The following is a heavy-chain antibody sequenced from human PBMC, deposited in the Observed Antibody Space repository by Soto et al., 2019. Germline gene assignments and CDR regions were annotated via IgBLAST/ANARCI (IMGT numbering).Heavy chain of an antibody. CDR1: GFTFSSYW. D-gene: IGHD6-19*01. CDR2: IKQDGSEK. V-gene: IGHV3-7*01. CDR3: ASLSMYSSGWTPDLVY. Sequence: EVQLVESGGGLVQPGGSLRLSCAASGFTFSSYWMSWVRQAPGKGLEWVANIKQDGSEKYYVDSGKGRFTISRDNAKKSLYLQMNSLRAEDTAVYYCASLSMYSSGWTPDLVYWGQGTLVTGSS. J-gene: IGHJ4*02.